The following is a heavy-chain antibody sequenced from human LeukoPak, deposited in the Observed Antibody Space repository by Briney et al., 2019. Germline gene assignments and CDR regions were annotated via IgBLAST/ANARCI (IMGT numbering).Heavy chain of an antibody. CDR1: GGSISSGGYS. CDR2: IYHSGST. D-gene: IGHD3-22*01. V-gene: IGHV4-30-2*01. J-gene: IGHJ4*02. Sequence: PSETLSLTCAVSGGSISSGGYSWSWIRQPPGKGLEWIGYIYHSGSTYYNPSFKSRVTISVDRSKNQFSLKLSSVTAADTAVYYCARGRRGYYYDSSGYTDYFDYWGQGTLVTVSS. CDR3: ARGRRGYYYDSSGYTDYFDY.